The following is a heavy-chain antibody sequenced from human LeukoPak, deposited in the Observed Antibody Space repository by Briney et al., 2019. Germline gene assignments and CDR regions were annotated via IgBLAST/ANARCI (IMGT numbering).Heavy chain of an antibody. CDR3: ARDVYRGSSWYAFDF. CDR2: ISWNSGSI. D-gene: IGHD6-13*01. J-gene: IGHJ4*02. CDR1: GFTFDDYA. Sequence: AGGSLRLSCAASGFTFDDYAMHWVRQAPGKGLEWVPGISWNSGSIGYADSVKGRFTISRDNAKNSLYLQMNSLRAEDTGVYYCARDVYRGSSWYAFDFWGQGTLVTVSS. V-gene: IGHV3-9*01.